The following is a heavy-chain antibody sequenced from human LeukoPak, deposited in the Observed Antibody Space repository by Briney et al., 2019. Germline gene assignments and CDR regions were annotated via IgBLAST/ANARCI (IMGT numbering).Heavy chain of an antibody. CDR1: GYTFTGYD. V-gene: IGHV1-8*01. CDR2: MNPNTGDT. CDR3: TRGSLSGSSRDY. J-gene: IGHJ4*02. D-gene: IGHD1-26*01. Sequence: GASVRVSCKTSGYTFTGYDINWVRQATGQGLEWMGWMNPNTGDTGYAQKFQGRVTMTRNSSIDTAYMELSGLRSEDTAVYYCTRGSLSGSSRDYWAQGTLLTVSS.